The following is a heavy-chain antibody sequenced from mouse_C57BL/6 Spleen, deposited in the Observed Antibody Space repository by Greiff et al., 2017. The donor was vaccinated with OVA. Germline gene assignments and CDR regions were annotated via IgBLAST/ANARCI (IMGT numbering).Heavy chain of an antibody. J-gene: IGHJ4*01. D-gene: IGHD2-2*01. CDR2: IWSGGST. V-gene: IGHV2-2*01. CDR3: ARTYGYDVDYAMDY. CDR1: GFSLTSYG. Sequence: QVHVKQSGPGLVQPSQSLSITCTVSGFSLTSYGVHWVRQSPGKGLEWLGVIWSGGSTDYNAAFISRLSISKDNSKSQVFFKMNSLQADDTAIYYCARTYGYDVDYAMDYWGQGTSVTVSS.